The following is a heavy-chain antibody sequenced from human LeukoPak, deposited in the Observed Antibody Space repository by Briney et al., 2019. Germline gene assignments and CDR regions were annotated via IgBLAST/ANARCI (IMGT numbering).Heavy chain of an antibody. J-gene: IGHJ4*02. Sequence: SVKVSCKASGGTFSSYAISWVRQAPGQGLEWMGGIIPIFGTANYAQKFQGRVTITADESTSTAYMELSSLRSEDTAVYYCARGKQLWLNYFDYRAREPWSPSPQ. CDR2: IIPIFGTA. CDR1: GGTFSSYA. D-gene: IGHD5-18*01. V-gene: IGHV1-69*13. CDR3: ARGKQLWLNYFDY.